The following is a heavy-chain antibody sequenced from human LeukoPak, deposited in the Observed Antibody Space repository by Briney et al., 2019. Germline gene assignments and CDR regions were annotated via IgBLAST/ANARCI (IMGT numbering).Heavy chain of an antibody. CDR2: IYYSGNS. D-gene: IGHD1-26*01. V-gene: IGHV4-59*01. CDR1: GGSISGYY. Sequence: SETLSLTCTVSGGSISGYYWSWTRQPPGKGLEWIGYIYYSGNSNYNPSLKSRVTISVDTSKNQFSLKLNSITTADTAVYYCARVRLSGTYLDAFDIWGQGTMVTVSS. J-gene: IGHJ3*02. CDR3: ARVRLSGTYLDAFDI.